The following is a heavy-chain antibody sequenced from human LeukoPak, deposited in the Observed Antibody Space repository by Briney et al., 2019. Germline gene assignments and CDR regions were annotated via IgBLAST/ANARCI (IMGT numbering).Heavy chain of an antibody. Sequence: SETLSLTCTVSGGSISSGGYYWSWIRQHPGKGLEWIGYIYYSGSTYYNPSLKSRVTISVDTSKNQFSLKLSSVTAADTAVYYCARVGNWNDGDNWFDPWGQGTLVTVSS. CDR2: IYYSGST. J-gene: IGHJ5*02. CDR3: ARVGNWNDGDNWFDP. V-gene: IGHV4-31*03. D-gene: IGHD1-1*01. CDR1: GGSISSGGYY.